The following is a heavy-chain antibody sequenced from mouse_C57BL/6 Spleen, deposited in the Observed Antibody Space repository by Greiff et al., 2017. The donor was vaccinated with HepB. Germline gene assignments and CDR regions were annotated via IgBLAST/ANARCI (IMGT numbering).Heavy chain of an antibody. CDR2: IYPENGDT. D-gene: IGHD2-5*01. J-gene: IGHJ3*01. V-gene: IGHV14-4*01. CDR1: GFNIKDDY. Sequence: EVQLQQSGAELVRPGASVKLSCTASGFNIKDDYMHWVKQSPEQGLEWIGWIYPENGDTEYASKFQGKATITADTSSNTAYLQLSSLTSEDTAVYYCTTPYYSNSAWFAYWGQGTLVTVSA. CDR3: TTPYYSNSAWFAY.